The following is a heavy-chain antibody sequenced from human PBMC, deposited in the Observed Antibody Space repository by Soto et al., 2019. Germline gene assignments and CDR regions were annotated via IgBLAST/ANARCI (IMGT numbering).Heavy chain of an antibody. V-gene: IGHV3-23*01. Sequence: EVQLLESGGGLVQPGGSLRLSCAASGFTFSSYAMSWVRQAPGKGLEWVSAISGSGGSTYYADSVKGRFTISRDNSKNTLYLQINSLRAEETAVYYCAKGGYDYIWGSYRSMYFDYWGQGTLVTVSS. J-gene: IGHJ4*02. CDR2: ISGSGGST. D-gene: IGHD3-16*02. CDR3: AKGGYDYIWGSYRSMYFDY. CDR1: GFTFSSYA.